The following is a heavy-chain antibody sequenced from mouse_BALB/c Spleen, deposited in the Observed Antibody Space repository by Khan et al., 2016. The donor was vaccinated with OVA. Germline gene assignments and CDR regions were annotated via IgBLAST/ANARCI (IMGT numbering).Heavy chain of an antibody. CDR2: ISTYSGNT. V-gene: IGHV1S137*01. Sequence: QVQLQQSGPELVRPGVSVKISCKGSGYTFTDYAMYWVKQSHAKSLEWIGLISTYSGNTNYNQKFKGKATMTVDKSSSTAYMELARLTSDDSAIDYCARPAYDGYYDYWGQGTTLTVSS. CDR3: ARPAYDGYYDY. D-gene: IGHD2-3*01. J-gene: IGHJ2*01. CDR1: GYTFTDYA.